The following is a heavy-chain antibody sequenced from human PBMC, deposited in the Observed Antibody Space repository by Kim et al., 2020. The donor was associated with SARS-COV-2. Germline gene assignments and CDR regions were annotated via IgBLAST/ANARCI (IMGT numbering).Heavy chain of an antibody. CDR3: AKDLHYGDYAGQRWTGYYFDY. CDR1: GFTFSCYA. CDR2: ISGSGGST. V-gene: IGHV3-23*01. J-gene: IGHJ4*02. D-gene: IGHD4-17*01. Sequence: GGSLRLSCAASGFTFSCYAMSWVRQAPGKGLEWVSAISGSGGSTYYADSVKGRFTISRDNSKNTLYLQMNSLRAEDTAVYYCAKDLHYGDYAGQRWTGYYFDYWGQGTLVTVSS.